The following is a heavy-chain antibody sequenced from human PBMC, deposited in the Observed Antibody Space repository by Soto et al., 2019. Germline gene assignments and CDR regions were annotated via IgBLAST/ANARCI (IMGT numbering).Heavy chain of an antibody. J-gene: IGHJ4*02. CDR2: ISAYNGNT. V-gene: IGHV1-18*01. D-gene: IGHD4-17*01. Sequence: ASLNVSCKASGYTFTSYGVSWVRQAPGQGLEWMGWISAYNGNTNYAQKLQGRVTMTTDTSTSTAYMELSSLRSEDTAVYYCARLYGGSIDYWGQGTLVTVSS. CDR1: GYTFTSYG. CDR3: ARLYGGSIDY.